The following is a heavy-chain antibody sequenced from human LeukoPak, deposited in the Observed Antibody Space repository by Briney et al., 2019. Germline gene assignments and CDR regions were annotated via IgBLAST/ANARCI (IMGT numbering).Heavy chain of an antibody. J-gene: IGHJ6*02. CDR3: ARHSYNYYGLDV. CDR2: IYYSGTT. CDR1: GGSISPYY. Sequence: SETLSLTCTVSGGSISPYYWSWIRQPPGKGLEWIGYIYYSGTTNYNPSLKSRVAMSVDTSNNHLSLRLTSVTAADMALYYCARHSYNYYGLDVWGQGTTITVSS. V-gene: IGHV4-59*08.